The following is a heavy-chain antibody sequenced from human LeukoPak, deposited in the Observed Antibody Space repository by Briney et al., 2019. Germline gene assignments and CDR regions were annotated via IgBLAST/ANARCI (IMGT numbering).Heavy chain of an antibody. V-gene: IGHV4-39*01. Sequence: SSETLSLTCTVSGGSVSSSSYYWGWIRQPPGKGLEWIGSIYYSGSTYYNPSFKSRVTISADTSKNQFSLKLSSVTAADTSVYCCAGFSGSYLSGAFDIWGQGTMVTVSS. CDR3: AGFSGSYLSGAFDI. J-gene: IGHJ3*02. CDR2: IYYSGST. CDR1: GGSVSSSSYY. D-gene: IGHD1-26*01.